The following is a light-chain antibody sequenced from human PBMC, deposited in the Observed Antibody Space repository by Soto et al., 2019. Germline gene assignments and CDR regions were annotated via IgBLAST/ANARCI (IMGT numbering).Light chain of an antibody. CDR3: SSYSSSGTLVV. V-gene: IGLV2-14*03. CDR2: DVS. J-gene: IGLJ2*01. Sequence: QSALTRPASVSGSPGQSITISCTGTSSDVGASNYVSWYQQHPGKAPKLMIYDVSDRPSGVSNRFSGSKSANTASLTISGLQAEDEADYYCSSYSSSGTLVVFGGGTKLTVL. CDR1: SSDVGASNY.